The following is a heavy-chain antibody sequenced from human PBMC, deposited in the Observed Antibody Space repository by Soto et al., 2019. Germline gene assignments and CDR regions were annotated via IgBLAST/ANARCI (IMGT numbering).Heavy chain of an antibody. V-gene: IGHV3-30*18. CDR1: GFFFGSYA. J-gene: IGHJ4*02. CDR2: ISYDGNKE. D-gene: IGHD3-22*01. Sequence: QVELVESGGGVVQPGRSLRLACATSGFFFGSYAMHWVRHPPGKGLEWLAFISYDGNKEYYADSVKGRFTISRDNSKNTQCLQMNSPRAEYKGVYYCAKLSSDSRGSTKNLYFWGQGTLVTVSS. CDR3: AKLSSDSRGSTKNLYF.